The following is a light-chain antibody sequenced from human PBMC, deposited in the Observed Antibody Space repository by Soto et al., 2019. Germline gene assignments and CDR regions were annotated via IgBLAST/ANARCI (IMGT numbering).Light chain of an antibody. CDR3: QPRSNWPIT. CDR2: DAS. Sequence: EIVLTQSPATLSLSPGERATLSCRASQSVSSYLAWYQQKPGQAPRLLIYDASNRATGIPARFSGSASGTDFTLPISSLEPEDFAVYYCQPRSNWPITFGGGTKVEIK. CDR1: QSVSSY. J-gene: IGKJ4*01. V-gene: IGKV3-11*01.